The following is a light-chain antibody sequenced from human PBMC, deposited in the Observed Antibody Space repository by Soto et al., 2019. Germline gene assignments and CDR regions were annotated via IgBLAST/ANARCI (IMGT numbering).Light chain of an antibody. V-gene: IGLV4-69*01. CDR1: SGHSNYV. CDR3: QTCDTGIRV. J-gene: IGLJ2*01. Sequence: QLVLTQSPSASASLGASVKLTCTLSSGHSNYVIAWHQQQPEKGPRYLMKLNSDGSHSKGDGIPDRFSGSSSGAERYLTNPSLQSEDEADSYCQTCDTGIRVLGGETKLTVL. CDR2: LNSDGSH.